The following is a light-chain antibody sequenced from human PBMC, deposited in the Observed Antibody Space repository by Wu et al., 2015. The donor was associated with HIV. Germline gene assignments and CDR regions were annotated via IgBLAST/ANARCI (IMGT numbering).Light chain of an antibody. Sequence: DIQMTQSPSSLSAFVGDTVTITCRASQSITFYLNWYQQKPGRAPKLLFFAATNLQNGVPSRFRGSGLGTDFTLTISNIQPEDFATYYCQKTDSAPYTFGQGTRLDIK. J-gene: IGKJ2*01. CDR3: QKTDSAPYT. CDR1: QSITFY. CDR2: AAT. V-gene: IGKV1-39*01.